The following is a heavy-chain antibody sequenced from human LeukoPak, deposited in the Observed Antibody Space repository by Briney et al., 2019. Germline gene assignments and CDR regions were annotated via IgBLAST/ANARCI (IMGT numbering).Heavy chain of an antibody. D-gene: IGHD6-6*01. V-gene: IGHV4-30-2*01. J-gene: IGHJ4*02. Sequence: SETLSLTCAASGGSINSGGYSWSWIRQPPGKGLQWIGYIYQSGSAYYNPSLESRLTISLDRAKNQFSLKLTSVTAADTAVYYCARFTARAREIDYWGQGILVTVSS. CDR1: GGSINSGGYS. CDR3: ARFTARAREIDY. CDR2: IYQSGSA.